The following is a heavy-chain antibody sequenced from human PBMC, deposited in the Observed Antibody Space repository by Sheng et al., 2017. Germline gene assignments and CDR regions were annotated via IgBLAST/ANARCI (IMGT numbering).Heavy chain of an antibody. CDR3: AKDYDSSGYNTWFDP. CDR1: GFTFSNLF. Sequence: EVQLVESGGGLVQPGGSLRLSCAASGFTFSNLFMHWVRQTPGRGLEWVSDISGDGSSTYYADSVKGRFTISRDNSKKTLNLQMNGLRAEDTAIYYCAKDYDSSGYNTWFDPWGQGTLVT. V-gene: IGHV3-23*04. CDR2: ISGDGSST. D-gene: IGHD3-22*01. J-gene: IGHJ5*02.